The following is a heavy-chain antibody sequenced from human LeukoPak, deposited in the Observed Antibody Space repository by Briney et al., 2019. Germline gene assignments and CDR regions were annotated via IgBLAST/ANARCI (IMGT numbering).Heavy chain of an antibody. D-gene: IGHD3-10*01. CDR3: ARDGNYYGSGSHYIHYAPKYYFDY. CDR2: INPNSGGT. V-gene: IGHV1-2*02. Sequence: EASVKVSCKASGYTFTGYYIDWVRQAPGQGLEWMGWINPNSGGTNYAQKFQGRVTMTRDTSISTAYMELSRLRSDDTAVYYCARDGNYYGSGSHYIHYAPKYYFDYWGQGTLVTVSS. J-gene: IGHJ4*02. CDR1: GYTFTGYY.